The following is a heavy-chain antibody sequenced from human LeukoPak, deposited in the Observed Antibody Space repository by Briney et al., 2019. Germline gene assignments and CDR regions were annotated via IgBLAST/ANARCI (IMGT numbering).Heavy chain of an antibody. CDR1: GFTFSSYS. J-gene: IGHJ4*02. V-gene: IGHV3-21*04. CDR3: ARDENDSGSYYVDNEDY. CDR2: ISSSSSYI. D-gene: IGHD1-26*01. Sequence: PGGSLRLSCAASGFTFSSYSMNWVRQAPGKGLEWVSSISSSSSYIYYADSVKGRFTISRDNAKNSLYLQMNSLRAEDTAVYYCARDENDSGSYYVDNEDYWGQGTLVTVSS.